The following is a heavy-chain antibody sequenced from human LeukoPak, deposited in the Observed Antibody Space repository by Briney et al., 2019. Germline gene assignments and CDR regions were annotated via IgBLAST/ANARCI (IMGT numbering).Heavy chain of an antibody. CDR1: GFTFSSYA. CDR2: ISGSGGST. Sequence: GGSLRLSCAASGFTFSSYAMSWVRQAPGKGLEWVSAISGSGGSTYYADSVKGRFTISRDNSKNALYLQMNSLRAEDTAVYYCAKDLTRRVVVAARVLYGMDVWGQGTTVTVSS. CDR3: AKDLTRRVVVAARVLYGMDV. D-gene: IGHD2-15*01. V-gene: IGHV3-23*01. J-gene: IGHJ6*02.